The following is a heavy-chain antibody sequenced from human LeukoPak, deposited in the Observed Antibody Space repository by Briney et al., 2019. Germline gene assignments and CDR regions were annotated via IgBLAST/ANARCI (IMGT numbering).Heavy chain of an antibody. V-gene: IGHV3-23*01. J-gene: IGHJ4*02. D-gene: IGHD3-10*01. CDR1: GFTFSSYA. CDR2: ISGSGGST. Sequence: GGSLRLSCAASGFTFSSYAMSWVRQAPGKGLEWVSAISGSGGSTYYADSVKGRFTISRDNSKNTLYLQMNSLRAEDTAVYYCAKSGPRGVRGVIIISPFDYWGQGTLVTVSS. CDR3: AKSGPRGVRGVIIISPFDY.